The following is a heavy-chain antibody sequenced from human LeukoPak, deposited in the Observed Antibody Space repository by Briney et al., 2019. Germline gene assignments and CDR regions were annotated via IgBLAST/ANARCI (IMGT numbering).Heavy chain of an antibody. J-gene: IGHJ3*02. CDR2: MNPNSGNT. V-gene: IGHV1-8*03. CDR1: GYTFTSYD. D-gene: IGHD6-19*01. Sequence: ASVKVSCKAPGYTFTSYDINWVRQATGQGLEWMGWMNPNSGNTGYAQKFQGRDTITRNTSISTAYMELSSLRSEDTAVYYCARYSSGWYDDAFDIWGQGTMVTVSS. CDR3: ARYSSGWYDDAFDI.